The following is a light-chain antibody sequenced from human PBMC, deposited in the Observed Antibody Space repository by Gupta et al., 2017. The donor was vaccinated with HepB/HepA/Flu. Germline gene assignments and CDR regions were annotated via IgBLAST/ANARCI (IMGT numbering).Light chain of an antibody. CDR1: QNIDTY. CDR2: AAS. J-gene: IGKJ3*01. CDR3: QQTDSTPYT. V-gene: IGKV1-39*01. Sequence: DIQMTQSPSSLSASVGDRVTITCRASQNIDTYLNWFQQKPGKAPKFLIYAASNLQNGVPSRFSGTGSGTDFTLTISSLQPEDFATYYCQQTDSTPYTFGHGTTVNIK.